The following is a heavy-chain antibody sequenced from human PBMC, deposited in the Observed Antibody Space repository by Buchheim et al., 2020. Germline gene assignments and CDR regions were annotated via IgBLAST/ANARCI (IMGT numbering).Heavy chain of an antibody. CDR1: GFTLSAYA. CDR2: ISASGSP. CDR3: AKASSTSPYYYYYMDV. J-gene: IGHJ6*03. V-gene: IGHV3-23*01. D-gene: IGHD2-2*01. Sequence: EVQLLESGGGLVQSGGSLRLSCAASGFTLSAYAMTWVRQVPGKGLEWVSTISASGSPHYADPVKGRFTISRDSSESTLYLQMNNLRADDTAVYFCAKASSTSPYYYYYMDVWGKGTT.